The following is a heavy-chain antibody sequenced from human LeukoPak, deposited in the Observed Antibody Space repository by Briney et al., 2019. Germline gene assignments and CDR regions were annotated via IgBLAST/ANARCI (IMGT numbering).Heavy chain of an antibody. D-gene: IGHD4-17*01. CDR3: ARDVHGDYGSGWFDP. CDR2: IMPLFGTA. J-gene: IGHJ5*02. CDR1: GGTFNNSA. Sequence: SVKVSCKTFGGTFNNSAISWVRHAPGQGLEWLGGIMPLFGTAGYAQKFQGRVTITKDESTRTVYLELTSLTSDDTAVYYCARDVHGDYGSGWFDPWGQGTLVSVSS. V-gene: IGHV1-69*05.